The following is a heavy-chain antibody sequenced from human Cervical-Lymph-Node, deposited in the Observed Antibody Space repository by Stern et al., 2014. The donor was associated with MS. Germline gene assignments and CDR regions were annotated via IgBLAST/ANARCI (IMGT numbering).Heavy chain of an antibody. D-gene: IGHD4-17*01. Sequence: EVQLVESGVEVKKPGESLKISCKGSENIFSNFWIGWLRQMPGKGLEYVGIIYPDDSDTKYSPSFEGQVTISADKSINTAYLHWSSLKASDTAIYYCARHYGYYFDFWGQGTLVTLSS. CDR3: ARHYGYYFDF. CDR2: IYPDDSDT. CDR1: ENIFSNFW. V-gene: IGHV5-51*01. J-gene: IGHJ4*02.